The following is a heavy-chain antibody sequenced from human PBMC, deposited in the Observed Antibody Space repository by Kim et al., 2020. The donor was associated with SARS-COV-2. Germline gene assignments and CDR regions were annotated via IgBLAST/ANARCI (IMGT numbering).Heavy chain of an antibody. CDR1: GYTFTSYA. CDR3: ARDSYYYDSSGYYDAFDI. D-gene: IGHD3-22*01. Sequence: ASVKVSCKASGYTFTSYAMNWVRQAPGQGLEWMGWINTNTGNPTYAQGFTGRFVFSLDTSVSTAYLQISSLKAEDTAVYYCARDSYYYDSSGYYDAFDIWGQGKMVTVSS. V-gene: IGHV7-4-1*02. CDR2: INTNTGNP. J-gene: IGHJ3*02.